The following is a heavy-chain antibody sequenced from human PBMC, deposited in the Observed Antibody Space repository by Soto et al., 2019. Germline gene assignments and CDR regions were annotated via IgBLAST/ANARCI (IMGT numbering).Heavy chain of an antibody. Sequence: QVQLVQSGAEVKKPGSSVKVSCKASGGTFSSYAISWVRQAPGQGLEWLGGIIPIFGTANYAQKFQGRVTITADESTSTAYMELSSLRSEDTAVYYCARDSGGQQLVRSYYYYGMDVWGQGTTVTVSS. J-gene: IGHJ6*02. V-gene: IGHV1-69*01. CDR1: GGTFSSYA. CDR3: ARDSGGQQLVRSYYYYGMDV. CDR2: IIPIFGTA. D-gene: IGHD6-13*01.